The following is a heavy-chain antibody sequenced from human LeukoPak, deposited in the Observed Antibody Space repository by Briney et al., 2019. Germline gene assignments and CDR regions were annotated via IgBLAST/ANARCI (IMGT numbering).Heavy chain of an antibody. Sequence: GGSLRLSCAASGFTFSDYYMSWLPPAPGQGREWVSYISTSSTYIYYTDSVKGRFTISRDNAKNSLYLQMSSLRAEDTAVYYCARDLHAGELLTILDHWGEGELVTVSS. CDR1: GFTFSDYY. CDR2: ISTSSTYI. CDR3: ARDLHAGELLTILDH. V-gene: IGHV3-11*05. D-gene: IGHD1-26*01. J-gene: IGHJ4*02.